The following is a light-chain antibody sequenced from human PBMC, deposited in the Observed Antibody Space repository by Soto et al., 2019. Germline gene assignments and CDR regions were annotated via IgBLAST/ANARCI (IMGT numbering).Light chain of an antibody. J-gene: IGKJ1*01. V-gene: IGKV3-11*01. Sequence: EIVLTQSPDTLSLSPGERATLSCRASQSVSSYLAWYQQKPGQAPRLLIYDASNRATGIPARFSGSESGTDFTLTISSLEPEDFAVYYCQQHSNWPMTFGQGTKVEIK. CDR3: QQHSNWPMT. CDR1: QSVSSY. CDR2: DAS.